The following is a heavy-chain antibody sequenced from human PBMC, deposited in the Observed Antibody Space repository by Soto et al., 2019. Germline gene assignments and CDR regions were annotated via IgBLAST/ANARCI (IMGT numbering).Heavy chain of an antibody. D-gene: IGHD1-26*01. CDR2: INHSGST. J-gene: IGHJ4*02. Sequence: PSETLSLTCAVYGGSFSGYYWSSIRQPPGKGLEWIGEINHSGSTNYNPSLKSRVTISVGTSKNQFSLKLSSVTAADTAVYYCARGGGSYSRGFDYWGQGTLVTVSS. CDR1: GGSFSGYY. V-gene: IGHV4-34*01. CDR3: ARGGGSYSRGFDY.